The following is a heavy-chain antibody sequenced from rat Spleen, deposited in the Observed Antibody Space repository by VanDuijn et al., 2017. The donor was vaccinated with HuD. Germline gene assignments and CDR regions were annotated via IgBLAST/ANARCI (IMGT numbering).Heavy chain of an antibody. CDR2: IANSGGTT. V-gene: IGHV5-46*01. CDR3: TRDRDY. CDR1: GFTFSSFP. Sequence: EVQLVESGGGLVQPGRSMKLSCAASGFTFSSFPMAWVRQAPTTGLEWVATIANSGGTTYYPDSVKGRFTISIDTAKPNLYLQMKSLRSEDTATYYCTRDRDYWGQGVMVTVSS. J-gene: IGHJ2*01.